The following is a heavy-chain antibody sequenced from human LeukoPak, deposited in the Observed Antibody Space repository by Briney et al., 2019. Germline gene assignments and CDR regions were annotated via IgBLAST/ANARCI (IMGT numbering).Heavy chain of an antibody. CDR1: GFTFTNAW. Sequence: GGSLRLSCAASGFTFTNAWMSWVRQAPGKGLEWVGRIKSKDDGGTIDCAVPVKGRFTISRDDSKNTLYLQMNSLKIEDTAVYFCTTGAAAGTDWGQGTLVTVSS. D-gene: IGHD6-13*01. CDR3: TTGAAAGTD. J-gene: IGHJ4*02. V-gene: IGHV3-15*01. CDR2: IKSKDDGGTI.